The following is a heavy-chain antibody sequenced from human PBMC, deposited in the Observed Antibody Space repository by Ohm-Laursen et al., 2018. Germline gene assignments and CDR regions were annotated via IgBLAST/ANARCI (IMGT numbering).Heavy chain of an antibody. J-gene: IGHJ4*02. CDR3: AKGIPYYFDS. V-gene: IGHV3-9*01. CDR1: GFTFDEYA. Sequence: SLRLSCTASGFTFDEYAMHWVRQAPGKSLEWVSGISWSSNNIAYADSVKGRFTISRDNAKNSLYLQMNSLRIEDTALYYCAKGIPYYFDSWGQGTLVTVSS. CDR2: ISWSSNNI. D-gene: IGHD2-2*02.